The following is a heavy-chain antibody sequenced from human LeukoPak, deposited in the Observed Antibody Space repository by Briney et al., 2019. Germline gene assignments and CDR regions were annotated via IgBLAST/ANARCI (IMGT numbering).Heavy chain of an antibody. CDR3: PRGGAMTTVTTY. D-gene: IGHD4-17*01. CDR2: IKQDGSEK. CDR1: GFIFTSYW. J-gene: IGHJ4*02. V-gene: IGHV3-7*05. Sequence: GGSLRLSCAASGFIFTSYWMTWVRQAPGKGLEWVANIKQDGSEKYYVDSVKGRFTISRDNAKNSLYLQMTSPSVEDTAVYYCPRGGAMTTVTTYWGQGTLVTVSS.